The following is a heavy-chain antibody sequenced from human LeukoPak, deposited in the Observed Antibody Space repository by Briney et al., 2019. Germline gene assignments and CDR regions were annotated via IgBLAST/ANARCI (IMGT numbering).Heavy chain of an antibody. D-gene: IGHD6-19*01. Sequence: ASVKVSCKASGYTFTSYYMHWVRQAPGQGLEWMGIINPSGGSTSYAQKFQGRVTMTRDTSTSTVYMELSSLRSEDTAVYYCAKAKWLVRGYYYYGMDVWGQGTTVTVSS. CDR2: INPSGGST. CDR3: AKAKWLVRGYYYYGMDV. CDR1: GYTFTSYY. V-gene: IGHV1-46*01. J-gene: IGHJ6*02.